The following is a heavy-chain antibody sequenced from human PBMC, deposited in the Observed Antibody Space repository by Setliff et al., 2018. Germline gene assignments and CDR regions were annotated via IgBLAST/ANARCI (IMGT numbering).Heavy chain of an antibody. CDR1: GYTFTSYG. D-gene: IGHD2-8*01. Sequence: ASVKVSCKASGYTFTSYGISWVRQAPGQGLEWMGWISAYNGNTNYAQKLQGRVTMTTDTSTSTAYMELRSLGSDDTAVYYCSRLVRYCTTTTCQRASGAEFWGQGTLVTVSS. CDR2: ISAYNGNT. V-gene: IGHV1-18*01. J-gene: IGHJ4*02. CDR3: SRLVRYCTTTTCQRASGAEF.